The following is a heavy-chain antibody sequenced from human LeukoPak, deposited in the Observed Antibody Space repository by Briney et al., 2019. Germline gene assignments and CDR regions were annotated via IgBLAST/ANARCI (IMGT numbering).Heavy chain of an antibody. CDR3: ARGVYGAYFDF. D-gene: IGHD4-17*01. Sequence: LRLSCAASGFSFDNYAMSWIRQPPGKGLEWIAYRQSNGYTEYYPSLMSRVTISLDTSKRQLSLKLTSVTAADTAVYYCARGVYGAYFDFWGQGTLVTVSS. V-gene: IGHV4-59*01. CDR1: GFSFDNYA. J-gene: IGHJ4*02. CDR2: RQSNGYT.